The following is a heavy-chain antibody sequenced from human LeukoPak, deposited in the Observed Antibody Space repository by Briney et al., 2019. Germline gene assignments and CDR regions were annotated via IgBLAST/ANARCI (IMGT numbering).Heavy chain of an antibody. CDR3: ARVNTQGVPSP. Sequence: SETLSLTCTVSGGSISSSDYYWGWLRQPPGKGLEWIASIYYRGTTHYNPSHQSRVTMSVDTSKNQFSLKLSSVTAADTAVYYCARVNTQGVPSPWGQGILVTVSS. CDR2: IYYRGTT. J-gene: IGHJ5*02. CDR1: GGSISSSDYY. D-gene: IGHD2-15*01. V-gene: IGHV4-39*01.